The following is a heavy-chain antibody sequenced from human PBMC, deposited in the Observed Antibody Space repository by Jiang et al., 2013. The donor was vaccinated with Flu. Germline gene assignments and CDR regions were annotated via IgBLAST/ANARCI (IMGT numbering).Heavy chain of an antibody. Sequence: GAEVKKPGSSVKVSCKASGGTFSSYAISWVRQAPGQGLEWMGRIIPILGIANYAQKFQGRVTITADKSTSTAYMELSSLRSEDTAVYYCARGRYYYDSSGYPTRPTQKGRYYWFDPWGQGTLVTVSS. CDR3: ARGRYYYDSSGYPTRPTQKGRYYWFDP. J-gene: IGHJ5*02. CDR1: GGTFSSYA. CDR2: IIPILGIA. D-gene: IGHD3-22*01. V-gene: IGHV1-69*04.